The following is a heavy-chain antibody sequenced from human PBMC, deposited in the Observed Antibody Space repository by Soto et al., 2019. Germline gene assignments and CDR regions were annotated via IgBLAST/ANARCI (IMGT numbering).Heavy chain of an antibody. D-gene: IGHD2-15*01. V-gene: IGHV3-72*01. CDR1: GFTFSDHY. CDR3: GGSPGSGPRHFDY. Sequence: DVQLVESGGGLVQPGGSLRLSCAASGFTFSDHYMDWVRQAPGKGLEWIARSRNKANPYSIEYAAYVKGRFTISRDDSKDPRYLQMNSPKSGDKAVYYCGGSPGSGPRHFDYWGQGTLVTVSS. J-gene: IGHJ4*02. CDR2: SRNKANPYSI.